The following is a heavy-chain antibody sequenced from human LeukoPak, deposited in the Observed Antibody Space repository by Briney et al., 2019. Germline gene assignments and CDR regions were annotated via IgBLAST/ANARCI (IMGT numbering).Heavy chain of an antibody. J-gene: IGHJ4*02. V-gene: IGHV3-23*01. Sequence: GRSLRLSCAASGFTFSDYAIHWVRQAPGKGLEWVSAISGSGGSAYYADSVKGRFTISRDNSKNTLFLQMNSLRAEDTAVYYCAKGDSSGWFSFDCWGQGSLVTVSS. CDR1: GFTFSDYA. CDR2: ISGSGGSA. CDR3: AKGDSSGWFSFDC. D-gene: IGHD6-19*01.